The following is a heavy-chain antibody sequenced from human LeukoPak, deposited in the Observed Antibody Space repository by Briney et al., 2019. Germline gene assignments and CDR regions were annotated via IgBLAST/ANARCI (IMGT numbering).Heavy chain of an antibody. CDR3: ARAYGSGSTACFDY. CDR1: GGSLSSGGYY. D-gene: IGHD3-10*01. V-gene: IGHV4-31*03. J-gene: IGHJ4*02. Sequence: PSETLSLTCTVSGGSLSSGGYYWSWLRQHPGRGREWVGYIYYSGSTYYNPSLKSRVTISVDTSKKQFSLKLSSVTAADTAVYYCARAYGSGSTACFDYWGEGPLVTVSS. CDR2: IYYSGST.